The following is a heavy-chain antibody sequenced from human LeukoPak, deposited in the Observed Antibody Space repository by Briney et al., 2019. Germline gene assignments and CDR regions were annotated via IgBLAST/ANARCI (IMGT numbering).Heavy chain of an antibody. V-gene: IGHV3-23*01. CDR2: ILGSGAAT. J-gene: IGHJ4*02. D-gene: IGHD1-26*01. Sequence: GGSLRLSCSASGFTFSTYTMSWVRQAPGKGLEWVSAILGSGAATFYGDSVKGRFTISGDNSKNTLYLQMNSLRAEDTALYYSAKDESVVGANYFDSWGQGTLVTVSS. CDR1: GFTFSTYT. CDR3: AKDESVVGANYFDS.